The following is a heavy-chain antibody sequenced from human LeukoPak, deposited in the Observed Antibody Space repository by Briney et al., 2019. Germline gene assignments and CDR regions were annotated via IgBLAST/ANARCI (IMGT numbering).Heavy chain of an antibody. CDR2: ISAYNGNT. V-gene: IGHV1-18*01. Sequence: ASVKVSCKASGYTFTNYIISWVRQAPGQGLEWMGWISAYNGNTNYAQKLQGRVTMTADTSTATAYMELRSLRSDDTAVYYCARGGNYFRFDPWGQGTLVTVSS. CDR1: GYTFTNYI. J-gene: IGHJ5*02. D-gene: IGHD1-26*01. CDR3: ARGGNYFRFDP.